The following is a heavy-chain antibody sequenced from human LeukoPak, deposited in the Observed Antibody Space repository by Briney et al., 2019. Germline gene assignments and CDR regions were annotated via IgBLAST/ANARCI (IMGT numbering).Heavy chain of an antibody. V-gene: IGHV3-30*03. Sequence: SGGSLRLSCAASGFTFSMNGMEWVRQAPGKGREGGAVLSYDGKNVVYADSVKGRFTISRDNSKNTLYLQMNSLRPGDTAVYYCARDGVSSGWPLDFWGQGTLVTVSS. CDR2: LSYDGKNV. CDR1: GFTFSMNG. J-gene: IGHJ4*02. CDR3: ARDGVSSGWPLDF. D-gene: IGHD6-19*01.